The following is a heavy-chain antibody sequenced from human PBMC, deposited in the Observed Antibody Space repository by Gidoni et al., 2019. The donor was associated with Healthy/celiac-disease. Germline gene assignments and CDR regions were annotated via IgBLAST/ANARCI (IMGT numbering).Heavy chain of an antibody. D-gene: IGHD2-2*01. V-gene: IGHV3-30*02. Sequence: QVQLVESGGGVVQPGGSLGHSGAASGFTFSSYGMHWVRQAPGKGLEWVAFIRYDGSNKYYADSVKGRFTISRDNSKNTLYLQMNSLRAEDTAVYYCAKDRCSSTTDLDYWGQGTLVTVSS. CDR1: GFTFSSYG. CDR2: IRYDGSNK. CDR3: AKDRCSSTTDLDY. J-gene: IGHJ4*02.